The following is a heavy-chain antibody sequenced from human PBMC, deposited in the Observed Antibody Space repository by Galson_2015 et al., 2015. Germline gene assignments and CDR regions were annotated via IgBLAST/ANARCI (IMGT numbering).Heavy chain of an antibody. CDR3: ARSVAGSFDY. Sequence: SLRLSCAASGFTFNIYRMNWVRQAPGKGLEWVSYITSDTRTINYADSVKGRFTISRDNAKNSLYLQMNSLRDEDTAVCYCARSVAGSFDYWGHGTLVTVSS. J-gene: IGHJ4*01. CDR2: ITSDTRTI. D-gene: IGHD6-19*01. V-gene: IGHV3-48*02. CDR1: GFTFNIYR.